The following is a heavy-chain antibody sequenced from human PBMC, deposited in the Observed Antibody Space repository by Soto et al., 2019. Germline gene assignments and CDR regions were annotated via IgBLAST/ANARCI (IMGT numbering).Heavy chain of an antibody. CDR2: VIPLLDIT. J-gene: IGHJ4*02. CDR1: GGTFRNHI. Sequence: QVQLVQSGAEVTKPGSSVKVSCKTSGGTFRNHIITWVRQAPGQGLEWMGRVIPLLDITNYAQKFQGRVTITADKSTSTTYLEMNSLRSEDTAVYYCARDSPIGSTFSGYDAIDYWGQGTLVTVSS. V-gene: IGHV1-69*08. D-gene: IGHD5-12*01. CDR3: ARDSPIGSTFSGYDAIDY.